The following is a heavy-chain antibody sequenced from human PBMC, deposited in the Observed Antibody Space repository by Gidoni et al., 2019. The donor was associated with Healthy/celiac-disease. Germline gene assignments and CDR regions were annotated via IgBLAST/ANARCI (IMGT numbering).Heavy chain of an antibody. V-gene: IGHV4-39*01. D-gene: IGHD6-19*01. CDR1: GGSISSSSYY. CDR2: IYYSGST. J-gene: IGHJ3*02. Sequence: QLQLQESGPGLVKPSETLSLTCTVSGGSISSSSYYWGWIRQPPGKGLEWIGSIYYSGSTYYNPSLKSRVTISVDTSKNQFSLKLSAVTAADTAVYYCASSRRRGPQWLPPDAFDIWGQGTMVTVSS. CDR3: ASSRRRGPQWLPPDAFDI.